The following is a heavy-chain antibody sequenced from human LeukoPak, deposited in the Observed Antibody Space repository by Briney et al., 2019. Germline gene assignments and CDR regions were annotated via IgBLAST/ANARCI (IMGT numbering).Heavy chain of an antibody. CDR2: ISASGATT. J-gene: IGHJ4*02. V-gene: IGHV3-23*01. D-gene: IGHD1-1*01. CDR1: GFTLRNFA. CDR3: AREQNHGGTPFDY. Sequence: YPGGSLRLSCAASGFTLRNFAVSWVRQAPGKGLEWVSAISASGATTYYADSVKGRFTLSRDNSNNTVSLEISSLRAEDTAVYFCAREQNHGGTPFDYWGQGTLVSVSS.